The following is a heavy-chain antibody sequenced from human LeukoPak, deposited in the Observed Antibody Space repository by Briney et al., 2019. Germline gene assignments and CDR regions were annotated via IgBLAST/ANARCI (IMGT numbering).Heavy chain of an antibody. D-gene: IGHD3-22*01. J-gene: IGHJ4*02. CDR1: GGSFSGYY. Sequence: ASETLSLTCAVYGGSFSGYYWSWIRQPPGKGLEWIGEINHSGSTNDNPSLKSRVTISVDTSKNQFSLKLSSVTAADTAVYYCARAAPLGAEHSPYYYDSSGYYIFDYWGQGTLVTVSS. V-gene: IGHV4-34*01. CDR2: INHSGST. CDR3: ARAAPLGAEHSPYYYDSSGYYIFDY.